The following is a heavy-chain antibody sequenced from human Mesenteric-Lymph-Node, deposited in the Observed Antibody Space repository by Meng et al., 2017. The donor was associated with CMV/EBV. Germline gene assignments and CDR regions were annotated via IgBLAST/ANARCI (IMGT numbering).Heavy chain of an antibody. D-gene: IGHD6-19*01. CDR1: GFTVSNNY. Sequence: GESLKISCAASGFTVSNNYMTWVRQAPGKGLEWLSIIYSGGSTYYADSVKGRFTISRDNSKNTLYLQMNSLTSDDTAIYYCARGSSGTFDYWGQGTLVTVSS. CDR2: IYSGGST. V-gene: IGHV3-53*01. J-gene: IGHJ4*02. CDR3: ARGSSGTFDY.